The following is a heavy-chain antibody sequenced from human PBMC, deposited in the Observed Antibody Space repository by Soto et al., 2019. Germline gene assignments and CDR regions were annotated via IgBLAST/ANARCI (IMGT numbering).Heavy chain of an antibody. Sequence: ASVQVSCKASGYTFTSYDINWVRQATGQGLEWMGWMNPNRGNTGYAQKFQGRVTMTRNTPISTAYMELSSLRSEDTAVYYCARGFTYYYDSSGLDYWGQGTLVTVSS. CDR2: MNPNRGNT. D-gene: IGHD3-22*01. J-gene: IGHJ4*02. CDR3: ARGFTYYYDSSGLDY. CDR1: GYTFTSYD. V-gene: IGHV1-8*01.